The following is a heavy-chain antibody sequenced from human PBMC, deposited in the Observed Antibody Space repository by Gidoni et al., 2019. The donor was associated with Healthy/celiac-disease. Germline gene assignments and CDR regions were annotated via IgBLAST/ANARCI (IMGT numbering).Heavy chain of an antibody. CDR2: FDPEDGET. D-gene: IGHD3-10*01. CDR1: GYTLTELS. J-gene: IGHJ6*02. V-gene: IGHV1-24*01. CDR3: ATFIRSPGPVVYYYYGMDV. Sequence: QVQLVQSGAEVKKPGASVKVSCTVSGYTLTELSMHWVRQAPGKGLEWMGGFDPEDGETIYAQKFQGRVTMTEDTSTDTAYMELSSLRSEDTAVYYCATFIRSPGPVVYYYYGMDVWGQGTTVTVSS.